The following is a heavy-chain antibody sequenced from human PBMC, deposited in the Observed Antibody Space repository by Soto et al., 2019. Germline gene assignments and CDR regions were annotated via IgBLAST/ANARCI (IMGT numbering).Heavy chain of an antibody. CDR3: AKNWDTTFSSSSH. CDR1: GFPFSTYA. D-gene: IGHD6-6*01. J-gene: IGHJ4*02. CDR2: ISGSGGST. Sequence: EVQLLESGGGLVQPGGSLRLSCAASGFPFSTYAMTWVRQAPGKGLEWVSAISGSGGSTYYADSVKRRFTISRDKSKNTLFLQMNSLRADDTAVYYCAKNWDTTFSSSSHWGQGTLVTVSS. V-gene: IGHV3-23*01.